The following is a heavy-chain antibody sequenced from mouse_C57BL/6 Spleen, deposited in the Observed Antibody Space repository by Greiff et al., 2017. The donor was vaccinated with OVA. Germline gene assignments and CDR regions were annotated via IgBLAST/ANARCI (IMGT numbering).Heavy chain of an antibody. J-gene: IGHJ2*01. D-gene: IGHD2-3*01. V-gene: IGHV1-82*01. CDR2: IYPGDGDT. CDR3: ARDGYSYYFDY. Sequence: QVQLQQSGPELVKPGASVKISCKASGYAFSSSWMNWVKQRPGKGLEWIGRIYPGDGDTNYNGKFKGKATLTADKSSSTAYMQLSSLTPEDSAVYFCARDGYSYYFDYWGQGTTLTVSS. CDR1: GYAFSSSW.